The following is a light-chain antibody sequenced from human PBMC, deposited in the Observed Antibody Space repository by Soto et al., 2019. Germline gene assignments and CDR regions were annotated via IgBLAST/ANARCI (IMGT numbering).Light chain of an antibody. CDR1: SSNIGAGYD. Sequence: QSVLTQPPSVSGAPGQRVSISCTGDSSNIGAGYDVHWYQHLPGSAPKLLMYGNTNRPAGVPDRFSGSKSHTSASLAITGLQPEDDADYYCQSYDSSLSGVVFGGGTKVTVL. CDR2: GNT. V-gene: IGLV1-40*01. J-gene: IGLJ2*01. CDR3: QSYDSSLSGVV.